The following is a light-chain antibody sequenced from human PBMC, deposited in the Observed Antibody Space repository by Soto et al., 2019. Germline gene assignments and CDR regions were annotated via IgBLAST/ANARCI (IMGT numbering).Light chain of an antibody. CDR2: GAS. Sequence: EIVLTQSPGTLSLSPGERATLSCRASQSVSSSYLAWYQHKPGQAPRLLIYGASSRATGIPDRFSGSGSGTDFTLTISRLEPEDSAVHYCQQYGSSPHTFGQGTKLEIK. J-gene: IGKJ2*01. CDR1: QSVSSSY. CDR3: QQYGSSPHT. V-gene: IGKV3-20*01.